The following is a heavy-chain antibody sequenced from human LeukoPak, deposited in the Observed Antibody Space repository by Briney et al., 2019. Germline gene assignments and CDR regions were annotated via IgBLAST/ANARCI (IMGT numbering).Heavy chain of an antibody. CDR3: VRGYSGTYRLDY. D-gene: IGHD1-26*01. CDR1: GFTFSSYW. J-gene: IGHJ4*02. Sequence: GGSLRLSCAASGFTFSSYWMHWVRQAPGKELVWVSRINGDGSSTTYADSVKGRFTISRDNAKNTLYLQMNSLRAEDTAVYYCVRGYSGTYRLDYWGQGTLVTVSS. V-gene: IGHV3-74*01. CDR2: INGDGSST.